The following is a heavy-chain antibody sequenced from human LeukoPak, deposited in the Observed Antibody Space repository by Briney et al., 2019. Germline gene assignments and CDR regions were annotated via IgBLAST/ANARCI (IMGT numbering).Heavy chain of an antibody. Sequence: ASVKVSCKASRYTFTGYYIHWVRQAPGQGLEWMGWINPKSGATNYAQNFQGTVTMTRGTSISTAYMELSRLGSDDTAVYYCARGGSTDSIHSCGGNCYFLDYWGQGTLVTVSS. CDR1: RYTFTGYY. CDR3: ARGGSTDSIHSCGGNCYFLDY. V-gene: IGHV1-2*02. CDR2: INPKSGAT. J-gene: IGHJ4*02. D-gene: IGHD2-21*02.